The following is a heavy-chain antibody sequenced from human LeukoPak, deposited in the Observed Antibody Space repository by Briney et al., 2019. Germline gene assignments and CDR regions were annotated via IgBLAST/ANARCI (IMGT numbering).Heavy chain of an antibody. V-gene: IGHV3-21*01. CDR1: GFTFSSYG. Sequence: GGSLRLSCAASGFTFSSYGMHWVRQAPGKGLEWVSSISSSSSYIYYADSVKGRFTISRDNAKNSLYLQMNSLRAEDTAAYYCASLCSSTSCYWDWFDPWGQGTLVTVSS. CDR3: ASLCSSTSCYWDWFDP. CDR2: ISSSSSYI. J-gene: IGHJ5*02. D-gene: IGHD2-2*01.